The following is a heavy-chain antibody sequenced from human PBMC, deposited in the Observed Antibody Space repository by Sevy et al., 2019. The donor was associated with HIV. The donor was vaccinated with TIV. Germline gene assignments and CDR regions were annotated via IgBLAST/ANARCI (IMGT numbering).Heavy chain of an antibody. CDR3: AHKYSRYYVDY. CDR2: IYWDDDE. D-gene: IGHD5-18*01. CDR1: GFSLSISGVG. Sequence: SGPTLVNPTQTLTLTCTFSGFSLSISGVGVAWIRQPPGKALEWLAVIYWDDDERYSPSRKSRLTITKDNSKNQVVLTMTDMDPADTATYYCAHKYSRYYVDYWGQGTLVTVSS. J-gene: IGHJ4*02. V-gene: IGHV2-5*02.